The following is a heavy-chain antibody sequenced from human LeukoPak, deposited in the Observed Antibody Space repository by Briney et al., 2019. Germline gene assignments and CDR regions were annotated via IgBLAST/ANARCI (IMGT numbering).Heavy chain of an antibody. CDR3: ARLGQGIQLWLPSAFDI. CDR2: ISSSSSYT. J-gene: IGHJ3*02. CDR1: GFTFSDYY. V-gene: IGHV3-11*03. D-gene: IGHD5-18*01. Sequence: PGGSLRLSCAASGFTFSDYYMSWIRQAPGKGLEWVSYISSSSSYTNYADSAKGRFTISRDNAKNSLYLQMNSLRAEDTAVYYCARLGQGIQLWLPSAFDIWGQGTMVTVSS.